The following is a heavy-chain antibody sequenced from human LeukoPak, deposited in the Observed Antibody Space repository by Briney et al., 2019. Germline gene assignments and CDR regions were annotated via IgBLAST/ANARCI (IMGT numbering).Heavy chain of an antibody. J-gene: IGHJ4*02. V-gene: IGHV1-2*02. Sequence: ASVKVSCKASGYIFTGYYIHWVRQAPGQGLEWMGWINPNSGATNYAQNFQGRVTMTRDTSISTAYMDLSRLRSENMAVYYCARDSCSGGICYSRHLDYWGQGTLVTVSS. D-gene: IGHD2-15*01. CDR2: INPNSGAT. CDR1: GYIFTGYY. CDR3: ARDSCSGGICYSRHLDY.